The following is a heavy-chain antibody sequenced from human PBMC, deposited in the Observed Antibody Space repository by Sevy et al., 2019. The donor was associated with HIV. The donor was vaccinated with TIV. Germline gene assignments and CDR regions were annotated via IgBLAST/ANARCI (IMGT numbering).Heavy chain of an antibody. CDR3: TTHTGSRRDYGDYYAY. V-gene: IGHV3-15*01. D-gene: IGHD4-17*01. J-gene: IGHJ4*02. Sequence: GGSLRLSCAASGFSFSDAYMTWVRQAPVKGLEWVAHIKSKIHCETTEYAAPVKGSFTISRVNSKSTLYLQMNGLKTQDTAVYYCTTHTGSRRDYGDYYAYWGQGALVTVSS. CDR2: IKSKIHCETT. CDR1: GFSFSDAY.